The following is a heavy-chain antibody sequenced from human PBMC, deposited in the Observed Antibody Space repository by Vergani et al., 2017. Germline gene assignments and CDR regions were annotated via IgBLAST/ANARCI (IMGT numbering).Heavy chain of an antibody. J-gene: IGHJ6*03. CDR3: SRAIGGSYYGYYYYMDV. V-gene: IGHV1-2*02. D-gene: IGHD1-26*01. CDR2: INPNSGGT. CDR1: GYTFTGYY. Sequence: QVQLVQSGAEVKKPGASVKVSCKASGYTFTGYYMHWVRQAPGQGLEWMGWINPNSGGTNYAQKFQGRVTMTRDTSISTAYMELSRLRSDDTAVYYRSRAIGGSYYGYYYYMDVWGKGTTVTVSS.